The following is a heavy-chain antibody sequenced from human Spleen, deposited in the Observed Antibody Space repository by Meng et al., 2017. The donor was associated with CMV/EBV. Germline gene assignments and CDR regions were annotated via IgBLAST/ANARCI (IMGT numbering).Heavy chain of an antibody. Sequence: GGSLRLSCASSGFTFSDYYMSWIRQAPGKGLEWVSYISSSGNIIYYAASVKGRFTTSRDNAKNSLYLQIDSLRVDDTAVYYCARDLDYGGSYDYWGQGTPVTSPQ. CDR3: ARDLDYGGSYDY. D-gene: IGHD4/OR15-4a*01. J-gene: IGHJ4*02. CDR1: GFTFSDYY. V-gene: IGHV3-11*01. CDR2: ISSSGNII.